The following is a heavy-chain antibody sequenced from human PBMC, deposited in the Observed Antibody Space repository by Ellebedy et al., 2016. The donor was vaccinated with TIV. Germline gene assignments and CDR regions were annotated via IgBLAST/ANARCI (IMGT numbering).Heavy chain of an antibody. Sequence: PGGSLRLSCAASGFTFDDHTMHWVRQAPGKGLEWVSRISWDGDNKNYADSVKGRFTISRDNSKNSLYLQMNSLRTEDPALYDCASGNTPLYWGQGTLVTVSS. D-gene: IGHD1-26*01. CDR3: ASGNTPLY. CDR2: ISWDGDNK. V-gene: IGHV3-43*01. CDR1: GFTFDDHT. J-gene: IGHJ4*02.